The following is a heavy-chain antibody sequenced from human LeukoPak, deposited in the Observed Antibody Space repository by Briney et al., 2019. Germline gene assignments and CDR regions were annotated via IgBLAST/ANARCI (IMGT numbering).Heavy chain of an antibody. CDR3: ARDRGYAYFIDY. V-gene: IGHV4-61*01. D-gene: IGHD3-16*01. J-gene: IGHJ4*02. CDR2: IFYSGST. Sequence: SETLSLTCTVSGGSVSSGSYYWSWIRQPPGKGLEWIGYIFYSGSTNYNPSLKSRVTISVDTSKNQFSLKLSSVTAADTAVYYCARDRGYAYFIDYWGQGTLVTVSS. CDR1: GGSVSSGSYY.